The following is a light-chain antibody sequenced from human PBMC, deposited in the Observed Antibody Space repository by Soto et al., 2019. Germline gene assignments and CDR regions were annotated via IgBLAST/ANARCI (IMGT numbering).Light chain of an antibody. CDR1: SSDVGGSDY. V-gene: IGLV2-8*01. CDR3: ISHVGHSNV. Sequence: QSALTQPPSASGSPGQSVTISCTGTSSDVGGSDYVSWYQHHPGKAPKLMIYDVSKQPSGVPDRFSGSKSGNMASLTVSGLQADDEADYYCISHVGHSNVFGTGTKLTVL. CDR2: DVS. J-gene: IGLJ1*01.